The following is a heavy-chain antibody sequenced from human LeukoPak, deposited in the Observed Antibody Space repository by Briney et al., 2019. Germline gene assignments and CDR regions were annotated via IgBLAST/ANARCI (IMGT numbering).Heavy chain of an antibody. CDR1: GGSISPYY. D-gene: IGHD2-15*01. J-gene: IGHJ4*02. CDR3: ARENYSLDY. Sequence: PETLSLTCTVSGGSISPYYWSWIRQPPGKGLVWIAYITHSGSTVYNPSLKSRATISLDTSKKQFSLKLSSVTTADTALYYCARENYSLDYWGQGTLVTVSS. CDR2: ITHSGST. V-gene: IGHV4-59*01.